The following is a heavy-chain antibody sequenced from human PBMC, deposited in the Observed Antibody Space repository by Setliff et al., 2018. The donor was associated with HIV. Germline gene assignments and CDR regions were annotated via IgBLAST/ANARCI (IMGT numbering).Heavy chain of an antibody. D-gene: IGHD2-2*01. Sequence: GGSLRLSCIGSGFTFGDYAMNWFRQAPGKGLEWVGFIRTKAYGGETQYGASVTGRFSISRDDSKSIAYLQMNSLKTEDTAFYYCSRDDPPGYCSSTTCPYLFDYWGRGTLVTVSS. CDR3: SRDDPPGYCSSTTCPYLFDY. V-gene: IGHV3-49*03. CDR1: GFTFGDYA. CDR2: IRTKAYGGET. J-gene: IGHJ4*02.